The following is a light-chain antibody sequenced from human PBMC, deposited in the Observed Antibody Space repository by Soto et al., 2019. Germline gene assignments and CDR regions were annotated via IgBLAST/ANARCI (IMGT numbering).Light chain of an antibody. CDR2: NNN. CDR1: SSNIGSDS. J-gene: IGLJ1*01. V-gene: IGLV1-44*01. CDR3: SSYTSSSTYV. Sequence: QSVLTQPPSASGAPGQRVTISCSGSSSNIGSDSVSWYQQLPGTAPKLLIYNNNQRPSGVPDRFSGSKSGTSASLAISGLQSEDEADYYCSSYTSSSTYVFGSGTKLTVL.